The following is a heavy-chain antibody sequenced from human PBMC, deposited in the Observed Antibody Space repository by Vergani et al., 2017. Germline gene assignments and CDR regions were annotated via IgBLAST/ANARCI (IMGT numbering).Heavy chain of an antibody. CDR3: AKDADLTGGDTYYYYYYGMDV. CDR2: IRYDGSNK. V-gene: IGHV3-30*02. J-gene: IGHJ6*02. Sequence: QVQLVESGGGVVQPGGSLRLSCAASGFTFSSYGMQWVRQAPGKGLEWVAFIRYDGSNKYYADSVKGRFTISRDNSKNTLYLQMNSLRAEDTAVYYCAKDADLTGGDTYYYYYYGMDVWGQXP. D-gene: IGHD2-21*01. CDR1: GFTFSSYG.